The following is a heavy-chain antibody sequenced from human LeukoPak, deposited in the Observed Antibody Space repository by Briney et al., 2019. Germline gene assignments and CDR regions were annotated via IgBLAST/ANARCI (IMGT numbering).Heavy chain of an antibody. D-gene: IGHD3-10*01. CDR3: AGGHTTMDYNDY. CDR2: ISASGDST. J-gene: IGHJ4*02. CDR1: GFTFSTYV. V-gene: IGHV3-23*01. Sequence: PGGSLRLSVAAPGFTFSTYVMTWVRQAPGKGLQWVSGISASGDSTDYTDSVKGRFTISRDNSKDTLFLQMNSLRAEDTAVYFCAGGHTTMDYNDYWGQGTLVTVSS.